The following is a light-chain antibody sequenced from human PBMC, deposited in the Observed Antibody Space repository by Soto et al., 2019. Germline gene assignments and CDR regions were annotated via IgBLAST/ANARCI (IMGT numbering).Light chain of an antibody. CDR1: QSISSW. CDR2: KAS. Sequence: DIHMTQSPSTLSASVGDRVTITCRASQSISSWLAWYQQKPGKAPKLLIYKASSLESGVPSRFSGSRSGTEFTLTISSLQPDDFATYYCQQYNSYSTFGQGTKVEIK. CDR3: QQYNSYST. V-gene: IGKV1-5*03. J-gene: IGKJ1*01.